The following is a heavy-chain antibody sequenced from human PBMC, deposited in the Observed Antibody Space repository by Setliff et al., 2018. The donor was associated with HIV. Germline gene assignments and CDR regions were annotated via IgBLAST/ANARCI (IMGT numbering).Heavy chain of an antibody. CDR3: ARVADRNYDFWSAYEY. Sequence: ASVKVSCKASGGTFSRYTIRWVRQAPGQGLEWMGWITPNGDDTNYPQKFEGRVTLTRDTSIATAYMELRSLTSDDTAVYYCARVADRNYDFWSAYEYWGQGTLVTVSS. CDR1: GGTFSRYT. D-gene: IGHD3-3*01. CDR2: ITPNGDDT. J-gene: IGHJ4*02. V-gene: IGHV1-2*02.